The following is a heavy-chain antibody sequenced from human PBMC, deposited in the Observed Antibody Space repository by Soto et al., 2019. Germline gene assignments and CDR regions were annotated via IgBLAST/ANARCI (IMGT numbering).Heavy chain of an antibody. CDR3: ARRPENWNYEGFYFDY. J-gene: IGHJ4*02. CDR1: GGSISSSSYY. D-gene: IGHD1-7*01. Sequence: SETLSLTCTVSGGSISSSSYYWGWIRQPPGKGLEWIGSIYYSGSTYYNPSLKSRVTISVDTSKNQFSLKLSSVTAADTAVYYCARRPENWNYEGFYFDYWGQGTLVTVSS. V-gene: IGHV4-39*01. CDR2: IYYSGST.